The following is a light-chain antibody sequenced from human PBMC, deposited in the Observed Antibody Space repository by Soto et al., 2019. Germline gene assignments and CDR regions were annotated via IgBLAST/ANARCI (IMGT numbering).Light chain of an antibody. CDR1: QSVSSNY. Sequence: EIVLTQSPGTLSLSPGERATLSCRASQSVSSNYLAWYQQKPGQAPRLLIYGASSRATGIPDRFSGSGSGTDFTLTISRLEPEDFAAYYCQHYGRSAYTFGQGNTLEIK. CDR3: QHYGRSAYT. V-gene: IGKV3-20*01. CDR2: GAS. J-gene: IGKJ2*01.